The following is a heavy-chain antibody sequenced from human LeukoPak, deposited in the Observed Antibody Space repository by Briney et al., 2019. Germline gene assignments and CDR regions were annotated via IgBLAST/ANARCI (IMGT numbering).Heavy chain of an antibody. J-gene: IGHJ6*03. CDR1: GYTFTSYD. D-gene: IGHD6-19*01. V-gene: IGHV1-69*05. CDR3: ARDTTVAGTNYYYMDV. Sequence: SVKASCKASGYTFTSYDISWVRQAPGQGLEWMGRIIPIFGTANYAQKFQGRVTITTDESTSTAYIELSSLRSEDTAVYYCARDTTVAGTNYYYMDVWGKGTTVTVSS. CDR2: IIPIFGTA.